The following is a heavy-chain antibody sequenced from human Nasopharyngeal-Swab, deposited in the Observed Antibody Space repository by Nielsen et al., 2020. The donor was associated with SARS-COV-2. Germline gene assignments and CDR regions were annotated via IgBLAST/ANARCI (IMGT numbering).Heavy chain of an antibody. Sequence: ASVKVSCKASGYTFTSYGISWVRQAPGQGLEWMGWISAYNGNTNYAQKFQGRVTITADESTSTAYMELSSLRSEDTAVYYCARSPRWGSGIQDYWGQGTLVTVSS. CDR3: ARSPRWGSGIQDY. CDR2: ISAYNGNT. D-gene: IGHD3-10*01. V-gene: IGHV1-18*01. J-gene: IGHJ4*02. CDR1: GYTFTSYG.